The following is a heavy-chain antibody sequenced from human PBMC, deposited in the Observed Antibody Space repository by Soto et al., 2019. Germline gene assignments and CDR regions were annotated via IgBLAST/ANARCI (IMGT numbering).Heavy chain of an antibody. J-gene: IGHJ3*02. V-gene: IGHV3-30-3*01. CDR2: ISYDGSNK. D-gene: IGHD3-3*01. CDR3: AREPGRFLGSWSDI. CDR1: GFTFSSYA. Sequence: GGSLRLSCAASGFTFSSYAMHWVRQAPGKGLEWVAVISYDGSNKYYADSVKGRFTISRDNSKSTLYLQMNSLGAEDTAVYYCAREPGRFLGSWSDIWGQGTMVTVSS.